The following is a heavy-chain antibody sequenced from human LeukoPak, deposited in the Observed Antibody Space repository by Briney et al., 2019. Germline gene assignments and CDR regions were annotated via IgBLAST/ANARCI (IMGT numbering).Heavy chain of an antibody. J-gene: IGHJ5*02. D-gene: IGHD3-10*01. CDR3: ARRAPITMVRGVLVWFDP. CDR1: GGSFSGYY. CDR2: INHSGST. V-gene: IGHV4-34*01. Sequence: SETLSLTCAVYGGSFSGYYWSWIRQPPGKGLEWIGEINHSGSTNYNPSLKSRVTISVDTSKNQFSLKLSSVTAADTAVCYCARRAPITMVRGVLVWFDPWGQGTLVTVSS.